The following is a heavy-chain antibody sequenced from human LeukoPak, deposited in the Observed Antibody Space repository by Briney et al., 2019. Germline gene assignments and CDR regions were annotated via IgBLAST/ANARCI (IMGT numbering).Heavy chain of an antibody. V-gene: IGHV1-8*01. CDR3: VNYYYDSSGYYYGMDV. CDR1: GYTFTSYD. J-gene: IGHJ6*02. D-gene: IGHD3-22*01. CDR2: MNPNSGNT. Sequence: ASVKVSRKASGYTFTSYDINWVRQATGQGLEWMGWMNPNSGNTGYAQKFQGRVTMTRNTSISTAYMELSSLRSEDTAVYYCVNYYYDSSGYYYGMDVWGQGTTVTVSS.